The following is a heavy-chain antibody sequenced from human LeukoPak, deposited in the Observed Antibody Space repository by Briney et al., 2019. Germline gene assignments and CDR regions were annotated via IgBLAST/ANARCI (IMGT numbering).Heavy chain of an antibody. CDR3: AREGSYDFWSGYYIMEYFDY. D-gene: IGHD3-3*01. CDR2: ISSSSSYI. V-gene: IGHV3-21*01. J-gene: IGHJ4*02. CDR1: GFTFSSCS. Sequence: PGGSLRLSCAASGFTFSSCSMNWVRQAPGKGLEWVSSISSSSSYIYYADSVKGRFTISRDNAKNSLYLQMNSLRAEDTAVYYCAREGSYDFWSGYYIMEYFDYWGQGTLVTVSS.